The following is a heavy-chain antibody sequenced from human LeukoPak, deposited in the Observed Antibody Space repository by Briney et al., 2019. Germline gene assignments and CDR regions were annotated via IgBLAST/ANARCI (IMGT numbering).Heavy chain of an antibody. Sequence: SETLSLTCTVSGGSIINSGYYWGWIRQPPGKGLEWIGSVYYSGNTYYNPSLKSRVTISVDTSKNQFSLKLRSVTAADAAMYYCARQGYADFSSRPFDYWGQGTLVTVSS. V-gene: IGHV4-39*01. CDR1: GGSIINSGYY. CDR3: ARQGYADFSSRPFDY. J-gene: IGHJ4*02. CDR2: VYYSGNT. D-gene: IGHD4-17*01.